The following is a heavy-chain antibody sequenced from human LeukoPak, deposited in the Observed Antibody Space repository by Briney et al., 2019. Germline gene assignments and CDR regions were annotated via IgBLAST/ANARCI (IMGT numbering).Heavy chain of an antibody. CDR1: GYTFTGYY. J-gene: IGHJ4*02. CDR2: INPNSGGT. CDR3: ATHMDTAMIKAEFDY. D-gene: IGHD5-18*01. V-gene: IGHV1-2*02. Sequence: ASVKVSCKASGYTFTGYYMHWVRQAPGQGLEWMGWINPNSGGTNYAQKLQGRVTMTTDTSTTTAYMELRSLRSDDTAVYYCATHMDTAMIKAEFDYWGQGTLVTVSS.